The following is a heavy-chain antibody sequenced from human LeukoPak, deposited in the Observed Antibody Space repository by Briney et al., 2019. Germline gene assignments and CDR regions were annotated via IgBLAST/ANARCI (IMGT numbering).Heavy chain of an antibody. CDR2: IVVGSGNT. CDR1: GFTFTSSA. CDR3: AADSAPDTSGYYYDAFDI. D-gene: IGHD3-22*01. J-gene: IGHJ3*02. Sequence: ASVKVSCKASGFTFTSSAMQWVRRARGQRLEWIGWIVVGSGNTNYAQKFQERVTVTRDMSTSTAYMELSSLISDDTAVYYCAADSAPDTSGYYYDAFDIWGQGTMVTASS. V-gene: IGHV1-58*02.